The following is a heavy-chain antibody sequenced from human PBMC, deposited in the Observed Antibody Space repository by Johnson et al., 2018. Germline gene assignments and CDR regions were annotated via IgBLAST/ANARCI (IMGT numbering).Heavy chain of an antibody. CDR1: GDSISSYY. CDR3: AGEWSAFDI. D-gene: IGHD1-26*01. V-gene: IGHV4-59*01. Sequence: QVQLQESGPGLVKPTETLSLTCTVSGDSISSYYWSWIRQPPGKGLEWIAFIYYNGDTSYNPSLKSRVTISLDTSKNHSPLKLSSVTAADTAVYYCAGEWSAFDIWGQGTMVTVSS. J-gene: IGHJ3*02. CDR2: IYYNGDT.